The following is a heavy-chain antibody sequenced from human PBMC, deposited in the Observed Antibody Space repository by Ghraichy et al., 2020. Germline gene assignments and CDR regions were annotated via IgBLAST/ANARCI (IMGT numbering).Heavy chain of an antibody. CDR3: ARVATVAYNWFDP. CDR1: GGSFSGYY. J-gene: IGHJ5*02. D-gene: IGHD4-23*01. V-gene: IGHV4-34*01. Sequence: SETLSLTCAVYGGSFSGYYWSWIRQPPGKGLEWIGEINHSGSTNYNPSLKSRVTISVDTSKNQFSLKLSSVTAADTAVYYCARVATVAYNWFDPWGQGTLVTVSS. CDR2: INHSGST.